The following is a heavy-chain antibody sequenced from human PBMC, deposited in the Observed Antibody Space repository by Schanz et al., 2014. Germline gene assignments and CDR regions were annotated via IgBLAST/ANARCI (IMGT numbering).Heavy chain of an antibody. CDR1: GFMFSDYC. V-gene: IGHV3-30*18. D-gene: IGHD6-13*01. J-gene: IGHJ4*02. CDR2: ISFDGRNT. Sequence: ARLEESGGGLIQPGGSLRLSCAASGFMFSDYCFNWVRQAPGKGLEWVGFISFDGRNTGYAHSVKGRFTISRDNSKNTVNLQMNSLRAEDTAVYYCAKEKEEVAADGSFFDYWGQGTLVTVSS. CDR3: AKEKEEVAADGSFFDY.